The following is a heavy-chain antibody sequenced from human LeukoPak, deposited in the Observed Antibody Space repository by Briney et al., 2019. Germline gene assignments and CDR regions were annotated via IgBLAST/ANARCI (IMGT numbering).Heavy chain of an antibody. CDR2: ISYSGST. CDR1: GGSFSGYY. J-gene: IGHJ5*02. CDR3: ARGGSGYDWFDP. Sequence: SETLSLTCRVYGGSFSGYYWSWIRQPPGKGLEWIGYISYSGSTNYNPSLKSRVTISVDKSKNQFSLKLSSVTAADTAVYYCARGGSGYDWFDPWGQGTLVTVSS. D-gene: IGHD5-12*01. V-gene: IGHV4-59*01.